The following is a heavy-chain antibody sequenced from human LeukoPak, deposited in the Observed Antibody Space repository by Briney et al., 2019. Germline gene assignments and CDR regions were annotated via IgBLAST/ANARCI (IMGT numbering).Heavy chain of an antibody. V-gene: IGHV4-4*07. CDR1: GASITTFY. CDR3: AREDCPGGSCHLGFDP. D-gene: IGHD2-15*01. CDR2: IYNSGS. J-gene: IGHJ5*02. Sequence: SETLSFTCSVSGASITTFYWSWIRQPAGKGLEWVGRIYNSGSSYNPSLKGRVTMSADRSKNQFFLTLTSVTAADTALYYCAREDCPGGSCHLGFDPWGQGTLVTVSS.